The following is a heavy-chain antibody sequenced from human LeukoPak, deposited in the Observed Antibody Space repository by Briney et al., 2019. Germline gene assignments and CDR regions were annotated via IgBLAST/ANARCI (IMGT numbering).Heavy chain of an antibody. CDR1: GGSISSYY. J-gene: IGHJ3*02. V-gene: IGHV4-59*01. Sequence: SETLSFTCTVSGGSISSYYWSWIRQPPGKGLEWIGYIYYSGSTNYNPSLKSRVTISVDTSKNQFSLKLSSVTAADTAVYYCARGRSSGWYSQGAFDIWGQGTMVTVSS. CDR3: ARGRSSGWYSQGAFDI. D-gene: IGHD6-19*01. CDR2: IYYSGST.